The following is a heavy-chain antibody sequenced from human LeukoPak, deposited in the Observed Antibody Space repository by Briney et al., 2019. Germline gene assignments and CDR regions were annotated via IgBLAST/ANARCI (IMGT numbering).Heavy chain of an antibody. CDR2: IIPIFGTA. D-gene: IGHD3-3*01. V-gene: IGHV1-69*06. CDR3: ARGMPDFWSGYFDY. Sequence: ASVKVSCKASGGTFSSYAISWVRQAPGQGLEWMGGIIPIFGTANYAQKFQGRVTTTADKSTSTAYMELSSLRSEDTAVYYCARGMPDFWSGYFDYWGQGTLVTVSS. CDR1: GGTFSSYA. J-gene: IGHJ4*02.